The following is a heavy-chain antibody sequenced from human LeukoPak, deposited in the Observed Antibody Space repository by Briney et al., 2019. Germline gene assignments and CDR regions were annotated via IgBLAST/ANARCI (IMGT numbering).Heavy chain of an antibody. J-gene: IGHJ4*02. CDR1: GFTFTSFG. D-gene: IGHD4-17*01. Sequence: PGGSLRLSCAASGFTFTSFGMHWVRQAPGKRLEWVAFIRNDGDVIYYTESVKGRFTISRDNSKNTVYLQLNSLRTEDTALYYCAKDATVTTRVTLFDYWGQGTLVTVSS. V-gene: IGHV3-30*02. CDR3: AKDATVTTRVTLFDY. CDR2: IRNDGDVI.